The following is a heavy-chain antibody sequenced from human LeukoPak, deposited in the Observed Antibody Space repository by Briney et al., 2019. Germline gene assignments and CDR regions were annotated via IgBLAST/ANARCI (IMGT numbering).Heavy chain of an antibody. V-gene: IGHV4-30-2*01. CDR1: GVSISSGGYS. CDR2: LYHSGST. J-gene: IGHJ2*01. D-gene: IGHD4-23*01. Sequence: KPSETLSLTCTVSGVSISSGGYSWSWIRQPPGKGLEWIGCLYHSGSTYYNPSLKSRVSISLDTSKNQFSLQLSSVTAADTAVYYCAGSLTYGGNQPVDLWGRGTLVTVSS. CDR3: AGSLTYGGNQPVDL.